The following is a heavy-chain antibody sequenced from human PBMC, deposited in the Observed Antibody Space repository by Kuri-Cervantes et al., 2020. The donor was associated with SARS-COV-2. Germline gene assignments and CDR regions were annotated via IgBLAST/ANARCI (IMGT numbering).Heavy chain of an antibody. CDR2: ISSNGGST. Sequence: GESLKISCSASGFTFSSYAMHWVRQAPGKGLEYVSAISSNGGSTYYADSVKGRFTISRDNAKNTLYLQMNSLRAEDTAVYYCARDSGYYDSDYWGQGTLVTVSS. CDR1: GFTFSSYA. D-gene: IGHD3-22*01. V-gene: IGHV3-64*04. CDR3: ARDSGYYDSDY. J-gene: IGHJ4*02.